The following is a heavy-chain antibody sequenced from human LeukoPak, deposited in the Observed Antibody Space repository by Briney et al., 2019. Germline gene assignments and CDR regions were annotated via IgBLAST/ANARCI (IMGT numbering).Heavy chain of an antibody. D-gene: IGHD3-3*01. CDR3: AKAPYGVNWFDP. J-gene: IGHJ5*02. CDR2: ISGSGGNT. Sequence: GGSLRLSCAASGFTFSSYAMSWVRQAPGKGLEWLASISGSGGNTYYADSVKGRFTISRDNSKNTLYLQMNSLRAEDTAVYYCAKAPYGVNWFDPCGQGNLVTVTS. V-gene: IGHV3-23*01. CDR1: GFTFSSYA.